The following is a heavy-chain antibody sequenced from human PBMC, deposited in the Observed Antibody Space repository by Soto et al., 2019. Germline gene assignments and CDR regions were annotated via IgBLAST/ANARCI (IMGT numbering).Heavy chain of an antibody. V-gene: IGHV1-18*01. Sequence: QVQLVQSGAEVKKPGASVKVSCKASGYTFTNYGISWVRQAPGQGLEWMGWISAYNGNTKYAQKLQGRVTMTTDTSTSKAYMERRSLRSDDTAVYSCARDSHPVDYWGQGTLVTVSS. J-gene: IGHJ4*02. CDR3: ARDSHPVDY. CDR2: ISAYNGNT. CDR1: GYTFTNYG.